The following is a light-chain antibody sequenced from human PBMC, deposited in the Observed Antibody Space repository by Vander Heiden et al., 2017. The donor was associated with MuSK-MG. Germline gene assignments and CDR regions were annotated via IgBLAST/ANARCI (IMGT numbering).Light chain of an antibody. CDR1: QSISSW. J-gene: IGKJ2*01. CDR2: KAS. Sequence: IQMTQSPSTLSASVGDRVTITCRASQSISSWLAWYQQKPGKAPKLLIYKASSLESGVPSRFSGSGSGTEFTLTISSLQPDDFATYYCQQDYSYPYTFGQGTKMEIK. CDR3: QQDYSYPYT. V-gene: IGKV1-5*03.